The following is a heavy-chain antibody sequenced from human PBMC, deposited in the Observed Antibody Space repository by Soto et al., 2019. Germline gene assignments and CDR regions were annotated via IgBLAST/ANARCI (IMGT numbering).Heavy chain of an antibody. V-gene: IGHV3-23*01. CDR1: GFTFNRYD. D-gene: IGHD2-15*01. Sequence: EVQLLESGGGLVQPGGSLRLSCAASGFTFNRYDMSWVRQAPGKGPEWISDINTSGGGTHYADSVMGRFTISRDNSMNTLYLQMNSLRAEDTAIYYCAKGGWLGSWGQGSLVTVCS. CDR3: AKGGWLGS. J-gene: IGHJ4*02. CDR2: INTSGGGT.